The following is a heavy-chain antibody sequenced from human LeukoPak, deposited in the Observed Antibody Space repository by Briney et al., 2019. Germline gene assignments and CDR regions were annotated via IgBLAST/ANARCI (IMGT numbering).Heavy chain of an antibody. CDR2: MNPNSGNT. Sequence: ASVKVSCKASGYTFTSYDINWVRQATGQGLEWMGWMNPNSGNTGYAQKFQGRATMTRNTSISTAYMELSSLRSEDTAVYYCARALVVAATLNWFDPWGQGTLVTVSS. V-gene: IGHV1-8*01. CDR3: ARALVVAATLNWFDP. J-gene: IGHJ5*02. D-gene: IGHD2-15*01. CDR1: GYTFTSYD.